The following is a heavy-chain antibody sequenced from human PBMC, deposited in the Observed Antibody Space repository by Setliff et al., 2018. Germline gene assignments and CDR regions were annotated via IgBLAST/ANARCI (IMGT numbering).Heavy chain of an antibody. CDR1: GDSISGSSYY. D-gene: IGHD3-22*01. CDR2: IYYSGST. J-gene: IGHJ4*02. Sequence: SETLSLTCTVSGDSISGSSYYWGWIRQPPGKGLEWIGSIYYSGSTYYNPSLKSRVTISVDTSKNQFSLQLSSVTAADTAVYYCARVSGYYFQTQIFIDYCGQGMLVTVSS. CDR3: ARVSGYYFQTQIFIDY. V-gene: IGHV4-39*01.